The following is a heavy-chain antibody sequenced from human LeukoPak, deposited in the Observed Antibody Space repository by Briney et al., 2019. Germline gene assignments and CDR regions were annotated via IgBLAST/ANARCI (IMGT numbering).Heavy chain of an antibody. Sequence: GRSLRLSCAASGFTFSSYGMHWVRQAPGKGLEWVAVIWYDGSNKYYADSVKGRFTISRDNSKNTLYLQMNSLRAEDTAVYYCARGDQVLAFDIWGQGTMVTVSS. V-gene: IGHV3-33*01. CDR1: GFTFSSYG. D-gene: IGHD3-10*01. J-gene: IGHJ3*02. CDR3: ARGDQVLAFDI. CDR2: IWYDGSNK.